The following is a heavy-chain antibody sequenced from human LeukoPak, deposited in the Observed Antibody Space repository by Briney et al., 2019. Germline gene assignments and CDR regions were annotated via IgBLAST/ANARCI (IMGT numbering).Heavy chain of an antibody. CDR3: AREGTYYYGSGHAFDI. V-gene: IGHV4-59*01. CDR1: GGSINTYY. D-gene: IGHD3-10*01. J-gene: IGHJ3*02. Sequence: MTSETLSLTCTVSGGSINTYYWSWIRQPPGKGLEWIGYIYYSGSTNYNPSLKSRVTISVDTSKNQFSLKLSSVTAADTAVYYCAREGTYYYGSGHAFDIWGQGTMVTVSS. CDR2: IYYSGST.